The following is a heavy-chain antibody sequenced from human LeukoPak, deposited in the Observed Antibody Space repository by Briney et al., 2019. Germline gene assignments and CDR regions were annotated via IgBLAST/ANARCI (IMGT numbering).Heavy chain of an antibody. V-gene: IGHV3-48*03. CDR3: ARDFGDYLGY. CDR2: ISPSGSTI. D-gene: IGHD3-10*01. Sequence: GGSLRLSCAASGFTFSSYEMNWVRQAPGKGLEWVSYISPSGSTIYSAVSVKGRFTISRDNAKNSLYLQMNSLRAEDTAVYYCARDFGDYLGYWGQGTLVTVCS. CDR1: GFTFSSYE. J-gene: IGHJ4*02.